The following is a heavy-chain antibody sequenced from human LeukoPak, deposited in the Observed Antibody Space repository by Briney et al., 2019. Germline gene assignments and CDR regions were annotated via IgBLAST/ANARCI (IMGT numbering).Heavy chain of an antibody. CDR2: IYYSGRT. CDR1: GGSISSSSYY. D-gene: IGHD3-22*01. V-gene: IGHV4-39*01. Sequence: RPSETLSLTCTVSGGSISSSSYYWGWIRQPPGKGLEWIGSIYYSGRTYYNPYLKSRVTISVDTSKNQFSLKLSSVTAADTAVYYCARLLGDDSSGYYYGNFYYFDYWGQGTLVTVSS. CDR3: ARLLGDDSSGYYYGNFYYFDY. J-gene: IGHJ4*02.